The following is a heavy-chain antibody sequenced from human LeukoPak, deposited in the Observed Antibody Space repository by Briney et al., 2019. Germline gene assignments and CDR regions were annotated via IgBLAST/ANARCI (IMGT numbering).Heavy chain of an antibody. Sequence: SETLSLTCAVYGGSFSGYYWSWIRQPPGKGLEWIGEIDHSGSTNYNPSLKSRVTISVDTSKNQLSLKLSSVTAADTAVYYCAGNIAARLDYWGQGTLVTVSS. V-gene: IGHV4-34*01. CDR2: IDHSGST. CDR1: GGSFSGYY. CDR3: AGNIAARLDY. D-gene: IGHD6-6*01. J-gene: IGHJ4*02.